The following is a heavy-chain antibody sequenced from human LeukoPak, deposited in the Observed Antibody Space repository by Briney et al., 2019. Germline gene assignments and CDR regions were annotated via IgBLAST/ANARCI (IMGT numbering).Heavy chain of an antibody. D-gene: IGHD4-11*01. V-gene: IGHV1-46*01. Sequence: SVMVCCKQSGYTFANYTKRGVRPAAAQALEWMGVIFPGGGVTEYAQKFQGRVTVTRDTSTRTVYMELSSLRSDDTAVYYCAREHPDYHGFDFWGQGTMVSVSS. CDR2: IFPGGGVT. CDR1: GYTFANYT. CDR3: AREHPDYHGFDF. J-gene: IGHJ3*01.